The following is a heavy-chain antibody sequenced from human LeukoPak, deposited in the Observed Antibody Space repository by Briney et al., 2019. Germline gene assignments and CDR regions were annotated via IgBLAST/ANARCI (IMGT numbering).Heavy chain of an antibody. D-gene: IGHD3-10*01. CDR1: GFAFDDYA. Sequence: PGRSLRLSCTASGFAFDDYALSWFRQAPGKGLEWVAFIRGKTYGGTTEYAASVKGRFTISRDDSKNIAYLQMNSLKTEDTAVYFCTRERALYGSGKDFDFWGQGTLVTVSS. CDR2: IRGKTYGGTT. J-gene: IGHJ4*02. CDR3: TRERALYGSGKDFDF. V-gene: IGHV3-49*03.